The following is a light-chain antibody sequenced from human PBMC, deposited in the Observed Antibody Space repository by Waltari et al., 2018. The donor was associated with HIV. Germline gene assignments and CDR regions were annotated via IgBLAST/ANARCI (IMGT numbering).Light chain of an antibody. CDR1: SSAIGGYTY. CDR3: SSYKRGSALEV. CDR2: DVR. Sequence: QSVLTHPSSVPGAPGPSITISCTGTSSAIGGYTYLPWYQQHPGKVPKHMIFDVRKRPSGISSRFSGSKSGNTAALTISGLQAEDEADYYCSSYKRGSALEVFGGGTKLTVL. J-gene: IGLJ2*01. V-gene: IGLV2-14*03.